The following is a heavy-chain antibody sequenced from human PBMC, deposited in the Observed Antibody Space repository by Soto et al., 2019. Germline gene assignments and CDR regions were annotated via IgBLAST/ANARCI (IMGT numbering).Heavy chain of an antibody. CDR2: IYPGDSDT. CDR3: ALGYCSSTSCYTGGYYYYGMDV. D-gene: IGHD2-2*02. Sequence: GESLKISCKGSGYSFTSYWIGWVRQMPGKGLEWMGFIYPGDSDTRYSPSFQGQVTISADKSISTAHLQWSSLKASDTAMYYCALGYCSSTSCYTGGYYYYGMDVWGQGTTVTVSS. CDR1: GYSFTSYW. V-gene: IGHV5-51*01. J-gene: IGHJ6*02.